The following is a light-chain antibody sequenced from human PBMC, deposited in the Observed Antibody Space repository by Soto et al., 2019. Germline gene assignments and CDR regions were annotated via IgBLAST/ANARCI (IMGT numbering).Light chain of an antibody. V-gene: IGKV3-20*01. CDR2: GAS. CDR1: QSVSIN. J-gene: IGKJ1*01. Sequence: EILMTPSPATLSVSPGERATLSCRASQSVSINLAWYQQKPGQAPRLLISGASNRATGIPDRFSGSGSATDFTLTISRLEPEDFAVYYCQQYGTSYQTFGQGTKVDIK. CDR3: QQYGTSYQT.